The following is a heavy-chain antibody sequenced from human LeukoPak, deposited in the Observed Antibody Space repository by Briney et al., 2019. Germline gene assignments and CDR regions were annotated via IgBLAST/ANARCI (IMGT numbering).Heavy chain of an antibody. CDR2: ISSSSSTI. CDR3: ARDRLRWPAYFDY. Sequence: GGSLRLSCAASGFTFSSYSMNWVRQAPGKGLEWVSYISSSSSTIYYADSVKGRFTISRDNAKNSLYLQMNSLRAEGTAVYYCARDRLRWPAYFDYWGQGTLVTVSS. J-gene: IGHJ4*02. D-gene: IGHD4-23*01. V-gene: IGHV3-48*04. CDR1: GFTFSSYS.